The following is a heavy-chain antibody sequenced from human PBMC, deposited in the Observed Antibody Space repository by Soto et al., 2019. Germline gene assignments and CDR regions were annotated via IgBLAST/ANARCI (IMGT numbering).Heavy chain of an antibody. V-gene: IGHV3-23*01. CDR3: AKEQPMTQPPPYFDD. D-gene: IGHD3-22*01. J-gene: IGHJ4*02. CDR2: ISSSGGST. CDR1: GFTFSSYA. Sequence: GGSLRLSCAASGFTFSSYAMSWVRQAPGKGLGWVSAISSSGGSTFYADSVKGRFTISRDNSRNTLYLQMNSLRAEDTAIYYCAKEQPMTQPPPYFDDWGQGPLVTVAS.